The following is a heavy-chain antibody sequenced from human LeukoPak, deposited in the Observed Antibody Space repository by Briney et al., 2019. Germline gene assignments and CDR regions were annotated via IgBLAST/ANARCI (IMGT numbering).Heavy chain of an antibody. Sequence: SETLSLTCAVYGGSFSGYYWSWIRQPPGKGLEWIGEINHSGSTNYNPSLKSRVTISVDTSKNQFSLKPSSVTAADTAVYYCARGSIAAADGGPRTDYWGQGTLVTVSS. CDR3: ARGSIAAADGGPRTDY. CDR2: INHSGST. CDR1: GGSFSGYY. V-gene: IGHV4-34*01. J-gene: IGHJ4*02. D-gene: IGHD6-13*01.